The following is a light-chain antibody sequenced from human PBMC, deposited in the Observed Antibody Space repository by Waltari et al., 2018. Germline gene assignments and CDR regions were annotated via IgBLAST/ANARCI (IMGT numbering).Light chain of an antibody. CDR3: QQYGAWPLT. Sequence: EIVLTQSPGTLSLSPGERVTLSCRASQSVTSYLGWYQKKPGQAPRLLIYDGSSRATGVPARFSGSGSGTEFTLTISNLQSEDLAVYYCQQYGAWPLTFGGGSKVEF. V-gene: IGKV3-15*01. CDR2: DGS. CDR1: QSVTSY. J-gene: IGKJ4*01.